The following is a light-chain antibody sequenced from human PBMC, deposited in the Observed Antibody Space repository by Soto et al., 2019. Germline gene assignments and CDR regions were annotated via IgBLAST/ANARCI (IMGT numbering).Light chain of an antibody. J-gene: IGLJ2*01. Sequence: SYELTQPPSVSVSPGQTASITCSGDKLGDKYASWYQRKPGQSPVLVIYQDIRRPSGIPERFSGSSSGNTATLTISGTQAMDEADYYCQAWDINTMVFGGGTKVTVL. V-gene: IGLV3-1*01. CDR1: KLGDKY. CDR3: QAWDINTMV. CDR2: QDI.